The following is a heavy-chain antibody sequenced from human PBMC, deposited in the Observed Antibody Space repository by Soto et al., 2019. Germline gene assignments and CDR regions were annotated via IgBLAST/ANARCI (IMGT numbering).Heavy chain of an antibody. CDR2: ISSSSSYI. V-gene: IGHV3-21*01. CDR1: GFTFSSYS. D-gene: IGHD6-19*01. CDR3: ARDLIGQWLAKDY. J-gene: IGHJ4*02. Sequence: EVQLVESGGGLVKPGGSLRLSCAASGFTFSSYSMNWVRQAPGKGLEWVSSISSSSSYIYYADSVKGRFTISRDNAKNSLYLQMNSLRAEDTAVYYCARDLIGQWLAKDYWGQGTLVTVSS.